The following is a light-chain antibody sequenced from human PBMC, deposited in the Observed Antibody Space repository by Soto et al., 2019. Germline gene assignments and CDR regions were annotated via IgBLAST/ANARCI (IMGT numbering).Light chain of an antibody. Sequence: QLVLTQSPSASASLGASVKLTCTLSSGHSSYAIAWHQQQPEKGPRYLMKLNSDGSHSKGDGIPDRFSGSSSGAERYLTISSLQSEDEADYYCQTCGPGIGVFGGGTKLTVL. J-gene: IGLJ2*01. CDR3: QTCGPGIGV. CDR2: LNSDGSH. V-gene: IGLV4-69*01. CDR1: SGHSSYA.